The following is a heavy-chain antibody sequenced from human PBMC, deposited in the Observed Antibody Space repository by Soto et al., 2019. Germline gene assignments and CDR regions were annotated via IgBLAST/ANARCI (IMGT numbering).Heavy chain of an antibody. CDR2: VYYTGTT. CDR1: GGSISSYF. J-gene: IGHJ4*01. V-gene: IGHV4-59*01. CDR3: ARDLAAVPRAFDY. D-gene: IGHD6-13*01. Sequence: SETLSLTCTVSGGSISSYFYIWVRQPPGKGLEWIRSVYYTGTTDYNPSLKSRVTISVDTSKTQFSLKMRSVTAADTAVYYCARDLAAVPRAFDYWGRGNLVTVAS.